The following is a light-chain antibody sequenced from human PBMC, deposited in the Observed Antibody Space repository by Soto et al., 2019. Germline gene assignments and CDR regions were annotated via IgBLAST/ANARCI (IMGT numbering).Light chain of an antibody. CDR1: SRDVGGYNY. CDR3: SSYAGSNIYV. Sequence: QSVLTQPPSASGAPGQSVTISCTGTSRDVGGYNYVSWYQQHPGKAPKLMIYEVSKRPSGVPDRFSGSKSGNTASLTVSGLQAEDEADYYCSSYAGSNIYVFGTGTKVTVL. V-gene: IGLV2-8*01. CDR2: EVS. J-gene: IGLJ1*01.